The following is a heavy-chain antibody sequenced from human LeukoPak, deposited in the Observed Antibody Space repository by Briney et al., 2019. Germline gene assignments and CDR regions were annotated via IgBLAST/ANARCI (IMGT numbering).Heavy chain of an antibody. J-gene: IGHJ5*02. D-gene: IGHD3-10*01. CDR2: VSRSGGAT. CDR1: GFTFSSSA. CDR3: ARDSYQDYYGRFDP. Sequence: GGSLRLSCAASGFTFSSSAMSWVRQAQGKGLEWVSAVSRSGGATYYADSVNGRFTISRDNSENTLYLQMNGLTAEDTAMYYCARDSYQDYYGRFDPWGQGTLVIVSS. V-gene: IGHV3-23*01.